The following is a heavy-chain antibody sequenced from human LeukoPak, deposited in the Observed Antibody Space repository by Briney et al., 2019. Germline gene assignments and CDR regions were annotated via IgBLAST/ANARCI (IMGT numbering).Heavy chain of an antibody. CDR3: ARDAPPGSYSYGSSTFDY. CDR2: IWYDGSNK. D-gene: IGHD5-18*01. J-gene: IGHJ4*02. CDR1: GFTFSSYG. Sequence: GGSLRLSCAASGFTFSSYGMHWVRQAPGKGLEWVAVIWYDGSNKYYADSVKGRFTISRDNSKNTLYLQMSSLRAEDTAVYYCARDAPPGSYSYGSSTFDYWGQGTLVTVSS. V-gene: IGHV3-33*01.